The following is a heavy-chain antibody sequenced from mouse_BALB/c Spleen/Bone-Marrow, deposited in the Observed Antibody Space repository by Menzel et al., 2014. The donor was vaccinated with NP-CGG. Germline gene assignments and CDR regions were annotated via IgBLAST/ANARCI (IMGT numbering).Heavy chain of an antibody. CDR1: GFNIKDTY. D-gene: IGHD2-14*01. V-gene: IGHV14-3*02. CDR2: IDPANGNA. J-gene: IGHJ2*01. Sequence: VQLQQPGAELVKPGASVKLSCTASGFNIKDTYMHWVKQRPEQGLEWIGRIDPANGNAKYDPKFQGKATITADTSSNTAYRQLSSLTSEDTAVYYCARYRLGTYFDFWGQGTTLTVSS. CDR3: ARYRLGTYFDF.